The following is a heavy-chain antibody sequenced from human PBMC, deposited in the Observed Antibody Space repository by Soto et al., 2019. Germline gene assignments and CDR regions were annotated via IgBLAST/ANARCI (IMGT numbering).Heavy chain of an antibody. D-gene: IGHD3-22*01. J-gene: IGHJ6*02. CDR1: GFTFTSSA. CDR3: VGGYYDYYYYGMDV. CDR2: IVVGSGNT. V-gene: IGHV1-58*01. Sequence: SVKVSCKASGFTFTSSAVQWVRQARGQRLEWIGWIVVGSGNTNYAQKFQERVTITRDTSTSTAYMELSSLRSEDTAVYYCVGGYYDYYYYGMDVWGQGTTVTVSS.